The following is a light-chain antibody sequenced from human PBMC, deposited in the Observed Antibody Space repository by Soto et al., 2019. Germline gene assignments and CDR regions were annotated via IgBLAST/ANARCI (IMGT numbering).Light chain of an antibody. J-gene: IGKJ5*01. CDR2: GAS. CDR1: QSVADN. V-gene: IGKV3-15*01. Sequence: EVVMTQSPATLSVSPGERVTLSSMASQSVADNLAWFQQKPGQGPRLLIYGASTRATGIPARFSGSGSETDFTLTVSSLRSEDSAVYYCQQYNYWPITCGQGTRLE. CDR3: QQYNYWPIT.